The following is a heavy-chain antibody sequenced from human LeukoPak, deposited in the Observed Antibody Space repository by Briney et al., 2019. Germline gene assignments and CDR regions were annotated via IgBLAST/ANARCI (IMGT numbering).Heavy chain of an antibody. D-gene: IGHD3-22*01. J-gene: IGHJ1*01. CDR1: GFTVSSNY. CDR3: ASDYDSSGYGTAEYFQH. Sequence: GGSLRLSCAASGFTVSSNYMSWVRQAPGKGLEWVSVIYSGGSTYYADSVKGRFTISRDNSKNRLYLQMNSLRAEDTAVYYCASDYDSSGYGTAEYFQHWGQGTLVTVSS. CDR2: IYSGGST. V-gene: IGHV3-66*01.